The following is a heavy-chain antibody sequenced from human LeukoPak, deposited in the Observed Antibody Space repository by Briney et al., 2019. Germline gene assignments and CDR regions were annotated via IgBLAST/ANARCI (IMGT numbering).Heavy chain of an antibody. V-gene: IGHV1-69*06. CDR3: ASTPVRDYDFWSGYSYYFDY. D-gene: IGHD3-3*01. CDR1: GYTFTGYY. J-gene: IGHJ4*02. Sequence: ASVKVSCKASGYTFTGYYMHWVRQAPGQGLEWMGGIIPIFGTANYAQKFQGRVTITADKSTSTAYMELSSLRSEDTAVYYCASTPVRDYDFWSGYSYYFDYWGQGTLVTVSS. CDR2: IIPIFGTA.